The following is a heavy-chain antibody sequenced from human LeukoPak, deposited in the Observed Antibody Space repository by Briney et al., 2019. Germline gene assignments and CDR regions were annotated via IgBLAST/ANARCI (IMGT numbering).Heavy chain of an antibody. Sequence: PGGSLRLSCAASGFTFSSYGMHWVHQAPGKGLEWVSGITGSGANTYYADSVKGRFTISRDNSKNTLSLQMNSLRAEDTAVYYCASLMSRVIVTGDFDNWGQGTLVTVSS. J-gene: IGHJ4*02. V-gene: IGHV3-23*01. D-gene: IGHD1-14*01. CDR1: GFTFSSYG. CDR3: ASLMSRVIVTGDFDN. CDR2: ITGSGANT.